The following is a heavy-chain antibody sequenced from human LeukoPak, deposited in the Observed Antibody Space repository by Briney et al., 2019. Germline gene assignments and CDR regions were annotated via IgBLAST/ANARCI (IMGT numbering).Heavy chain of an antibody. D-gene: IGHD3-3*01. CDR2: ISWNSGSI. Sequence: PGGSLRLSCAASGFTFDDYAMHWVRQAPGKGLEWVSGISWNSGSIGYADSVKGRFTISRDNAKNSLYLQMNSLRAEDTAVYYRAKVGPTIFGVVIENYFDYWGQGTLVTVSS. V-gene: IGHV3-9*01. CDR3: AKVGPTIFGVVIENYFDY. J-gene: IGHJ4*02. CDR1: GFTFDDYA.